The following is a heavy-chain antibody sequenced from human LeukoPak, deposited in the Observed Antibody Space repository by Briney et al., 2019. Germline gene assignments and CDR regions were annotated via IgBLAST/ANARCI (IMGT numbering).Heavy chain of an antibody. V-gene: IGHV4-34*01. CDR1: GGSFSGYY. Sequence: SETLSLTCAVYGGSFSGYYWSWIRQPPGKGLEWIGEINDSGGTNYNPSLKSRVTISVDTSKNQFSLKLTSVTAADTAVYYYARGQGGECLRSWGQGTLVTVSS. CDR3: ARGQGGECLRS. J-gene: IGHJ4*02. D-gene: IGHD5-12*01. CDR2: INDSGGT.